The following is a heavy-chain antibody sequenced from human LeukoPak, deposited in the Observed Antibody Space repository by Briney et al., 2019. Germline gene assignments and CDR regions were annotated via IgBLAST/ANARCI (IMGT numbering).Heavy chain of an antibody. V-gene: IGHV3-48*03. J-gene: IGHJ5*02. CDR1: GFTFSSYE. D-gene: IGHD3-10*01. Sequence: GGSLRLSCAASGFTFSSYEMNWVRQAPGKGLEWVSYISSSGSTIYSEDSVKGRFSISRDNAKNSLYLQIDSLRDEDTAVYYCARDSYGSGTYFPSWGQGTLVTVSS. CDR3: ARDSYGSGTYFPS. CDR2: ISSSGSTI.